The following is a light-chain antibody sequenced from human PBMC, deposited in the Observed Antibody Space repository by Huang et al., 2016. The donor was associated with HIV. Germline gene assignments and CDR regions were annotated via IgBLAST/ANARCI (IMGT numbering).Light chain of an antibody. Sequence: AIQLTQSPSSLSASVGDIVTITCRASQDITNDLGWYQQKPGKAPKLLISAASTLRSGVPSRFSGIGSGTDFTLTISSLQPEDFATYFCLQDFTYPRTFGQGTRVEI. V-gene: IGKV1-6*02. CDR1: QDITND. CDR2: AAS. J-gene: IGKJ1*01. CDR3: LQDFTYPRT.